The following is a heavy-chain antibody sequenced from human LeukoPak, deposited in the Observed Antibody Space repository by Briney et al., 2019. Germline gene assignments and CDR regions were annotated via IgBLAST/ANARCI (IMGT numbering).Heavy chain of an antibody. CDR3: AREGSTDFWSAYSVYYFDC. Sequence: GGSLRLSCVASGFSFSSYSMNWVRQAPGKGLEWVSSISSSSSYIYYADSLKGRFTISRDNAKNSLYLQMNSLGAEDTAVYYCAREGSTDFWSAYSVYYFDCWGQGTLVTVSS. V-gene: IGHV3-21*01. D-gene: IGHD3-3*01. CDR2: ISSSSSYI. CDR1: GFSFSSYS. J-gene: IGHJ4*02.